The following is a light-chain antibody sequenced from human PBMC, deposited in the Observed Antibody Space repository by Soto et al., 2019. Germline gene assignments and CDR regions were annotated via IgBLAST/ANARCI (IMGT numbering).Light chain of an antibody. CDR1: SSDVGGYNY. CDR3: CSYTNSSGRVV. J-gene: IGLJ2*01. CDR2: DVS. Sequence: QSALTQPASVSGSPGQSITISCTGTSSDVGGYNYVSWYQQHPGKAPKLMIYDVSNRPSGVSDRFSGSKSGNTASLTISGPRAEDEDDDYCCSYTNSSGRVVFGGGTKLTVL. V-gene: IGLV2-14*01.